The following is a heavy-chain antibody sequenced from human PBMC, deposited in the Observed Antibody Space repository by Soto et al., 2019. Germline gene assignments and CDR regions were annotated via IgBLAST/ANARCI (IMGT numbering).Heavy chain of an antibody. CDR3: ARAQWELLPFDY. CDR1: GGSISSGDYY. J-gene: IGHJ4*02. D-gene: IGHD1-26*01. Sequence: ASETLSLTCTVSGGSISSGDYYWSWIRQPPGKGLEWIGYIYYSGSTYYNPSLKSRVTISVDTSKNQFSLKLSSVTAADTAVYYCARAQWELLPFDYWGQGTLVTVSS. V-gene: IGHV4-30-4*01. CDR2: IYYSGST.